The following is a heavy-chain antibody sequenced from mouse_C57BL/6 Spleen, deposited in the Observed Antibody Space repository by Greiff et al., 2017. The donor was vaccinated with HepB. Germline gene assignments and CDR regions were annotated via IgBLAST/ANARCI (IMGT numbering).Heavy chain of an antibody. V-gene: IGHV6-6*01. CDR2: IRNKANNHAT. Sequence: EVKLMESGGGLVQPGGSMKLSCAASGFTFSDAWMDWVRQSPEKGLEWVAEIRNKANNHATYYAESVKGRFTISRDDSKGSVYLQMNSLRAEDTGIYYCTRPLTSHFDYWGQGTTLTVSS. CDR1: GFTFSDAW. CDR3: TRPLTSHFDY. J-gene: IGHJ2*01. D-gene: IGHD5-1*01.